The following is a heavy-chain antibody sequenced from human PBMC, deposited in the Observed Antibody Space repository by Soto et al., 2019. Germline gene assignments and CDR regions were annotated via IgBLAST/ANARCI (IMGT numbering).Heavy chain of an antibody. CDR2: IIPIFGTA. J-gene: IGHJ4*02. CDR1: GGTFSSYA. D-gene: IGHD3-3*01. Sequence: SVKVSCKASGGTFSSYAISWVRQAPGQGLEWMGGIIPIFGTANYAQKFQGRVTITAGESTSTAYMELSSLRSEDTAVYYCARVLRFLESSYYFDYWGQGTLVTVSS. CDR3: ARVLRFLESSYYFDY. V-gene: IGHV1-69*13.